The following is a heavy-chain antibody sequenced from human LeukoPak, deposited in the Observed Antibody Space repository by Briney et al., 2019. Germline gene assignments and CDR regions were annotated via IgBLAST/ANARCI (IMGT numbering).Heavy chain of an antibody. CDR1: GFTFSSYA. Sequence: GRSLRLSCAASGFTFSSYAMHWVRQAPGKGLEWVAVISYDGSNKYYADSVKGRFTISRDNSKNMLYLQMNSLRAEDTAVYYCARGDGDYFDYWGQGTLVTVSS. CDR2: ISYDGSNK. D-gene: IGHD4-17*01. CDR3: ARGDGDYFDY. J-gene: IGHJ4*02. V-gene: IGHV3-30*04.